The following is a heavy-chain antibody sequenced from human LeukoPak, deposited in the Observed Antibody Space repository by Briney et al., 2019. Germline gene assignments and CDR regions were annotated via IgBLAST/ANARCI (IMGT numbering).Heavy chain of an antibody. J-gene: IGHJ4*02. D-gene: IGHD3-10*01. CDR1: GASISSSTYY. CDR2: IYYSGST. V-gene: IGHV4-61*01. CDR3: ARSYGSGSYFDY. Sequence: SETLSLTCTVSGASISSSTYYWSWIRQPPGKGLEWIGYIYYSGSTDYNPSLKSRVTISVDTSKNQFSLELSSVTAADTAVYYCARSYGSGSYFDYWGQGTLVTVSS.